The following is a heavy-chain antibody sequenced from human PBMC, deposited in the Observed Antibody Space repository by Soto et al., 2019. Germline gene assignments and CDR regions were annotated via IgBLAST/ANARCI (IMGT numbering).Heavy chain of an antibody. CDR2: ISGYNGDI. D-gene: IGHD1-26*01. J-gene: IGHJ4*02. CDR1: GYTFNRHG. V-gene: IGHV1-18*04. Sequence: QVHLVQSGGEVKKPGASVKVSFKASGYTFNRHGITWVRQAPGQGREWMGWISGYNGDINYEQKLQGRVTLSSDTLTSTVYLELKSHRFDVTAVYSCARVRIVCARERAFWGQGTLVNVSS. CDR3: ARVRIVCARERAF.